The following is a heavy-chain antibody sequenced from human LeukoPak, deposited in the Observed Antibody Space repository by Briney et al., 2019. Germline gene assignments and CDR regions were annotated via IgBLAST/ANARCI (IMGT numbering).Heavy chain of an antibody. CDR2: IGGSGGDI. D-gene: IGHD7-27*01. J-gene: IGHJ4*02. CDR1: GFTFSTYT. V-gene: IGHV3-23*01. CDR3: AIDPNWGIHY. Sequence: GGSLRLSCAASGFTFSTYTMYWVHQPPGKGLEWVSIIGGSGGDIHYADSVKGRFTISRDNSKNTLYLQMNSLRVEDTAIYYCAIDPNWGIHYWGQGVLVTVSS.